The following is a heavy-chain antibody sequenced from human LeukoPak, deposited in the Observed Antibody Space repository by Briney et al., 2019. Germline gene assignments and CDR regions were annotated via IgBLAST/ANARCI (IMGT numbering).Heavy chain of an antibody. CDR1: AGTLSTSA. J-gene: IGHJ4*02. V-gene: IGHV1-69*01. CDR3: ARGPEGGFTEFLHFDY. Sequence: GSSVKVSCKAPAGTLSTSAISWVRQAPGQGLEWVGGIIPLFGTTDYAQKFQTRVTITADESTSAVYMQLSTLRSDDTAVYFCARGPEGGFTEFLHFDYWGQGTLVTVSS. CDR2: IIPLFGTT. D-gene: IGHD2-21*01.